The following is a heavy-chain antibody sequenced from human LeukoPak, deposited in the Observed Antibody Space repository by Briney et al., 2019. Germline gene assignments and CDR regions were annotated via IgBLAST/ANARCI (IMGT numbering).Heavy chain of an antibody. V-gene: IGHV1-69*04. J-gene: IGHJ6*03. CDR2: IIPILGIA. Sequence: ASVKVSCKASGGTFSSYAISWVRQAPGQGLEWMGRIIPILGIANYAQKFQGRVTITADESTSTAYMELGSLRSEDTAVYYCARDKAAAGNMGDPSYYYYYMDVWGKGTTVTVSS. CDR1: GGTFSSYA. D-gene: IGHD6-13*01. CDR3: ARDKAAAGNMGDPSYYYYYMDV.